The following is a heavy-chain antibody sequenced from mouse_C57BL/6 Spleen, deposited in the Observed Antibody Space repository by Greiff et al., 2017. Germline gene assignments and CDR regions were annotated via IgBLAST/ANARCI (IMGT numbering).Heavy chain of an antibody. Sequence: QVQLQQSGPELVKPGASVKISCKASGYAFSSSWMNWVKQRPGKGLEWIGRIYPGDGDTNYNGKFKGKGTLTADKSSSTAYMQLSSLTSEDSAVYVCARQAQGYFDYWGQGTTLTVSS. CDR1: GYAFSSSW. V-gene: IGHV1-82*01. D-gene: IGHD3-2*02. CDR2: IYPGDGDT. CDR3: ARQAQGYFDY. J-gene: IGHJ2*01.